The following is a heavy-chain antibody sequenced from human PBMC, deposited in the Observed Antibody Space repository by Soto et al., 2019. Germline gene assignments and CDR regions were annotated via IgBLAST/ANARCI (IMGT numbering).Heavy chain of an antibody. V-gene: IGHV1-18*01. CDR2: ISAYTGNT. Sequence: QVQLVQSGAEVKKPGASVKVSCKASGYTFTSYGISWVRQAPGQELEWMGWISAYTGNTYYAQKLQGRVNMTTDTSTSTAYTELRSRRSDDTAVYYCARARIAAAGTRFEVDYWGQGPLVTVSS. J-gene: IGHJ4*02. D-gene: IGHD6-13*01. CDR3: ARARIAAAGTRFEVDY. CDR1: GYTFTSYG.